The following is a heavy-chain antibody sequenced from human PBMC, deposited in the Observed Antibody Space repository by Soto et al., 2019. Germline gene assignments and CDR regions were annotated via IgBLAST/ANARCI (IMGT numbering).Heavy chain of an antibody. CDR3: TKGRFLEWFLSGGGEES. CDR2: INGGGIST. D-gene: IGHD3-3*01. J-gene: IGHJ5*02. CDR1: GFTFRNYA. V-gene: IGHV3-23*01. Sequence: QLLQSGGGLVQPGGSLRLSCAASGFTFRNYAMSWVRQTPEKGLEWVSAINGGGISTYYADSVKGRFTISRNQSKNTSFLQMASLRVEDPALYYCTKGRFLEWFLSGGGEESWGRGTLVTVSS.